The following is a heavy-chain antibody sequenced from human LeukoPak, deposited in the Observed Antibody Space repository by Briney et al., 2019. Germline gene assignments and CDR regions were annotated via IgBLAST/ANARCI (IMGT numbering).Heavy chain of an antibody. CDR3: ASGSSSFNYYYYYMDV. D-gene: IGHD6-6*01. J-gene: IGHJ6*03. Sequence: GSLRLSCAASGFTFSYVYMTWIRQPPGKGLEWIGEINHSGSTNYNPSLKSRVTISVDTSKNQFSLKLSSVAAADTAVYYCASGSSSFNYYYYYMDVWGKGTTVTVSS. CDR1: GFTFSYVY. V-gene: IGHV4-34*01. CDR2: INHSGST.